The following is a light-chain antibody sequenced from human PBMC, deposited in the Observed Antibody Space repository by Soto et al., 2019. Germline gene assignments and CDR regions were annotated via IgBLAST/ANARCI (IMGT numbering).Light chain of an antibody. Sequence: GDRVTITCWASQSITTFLAWYQQKPGKAPQILIYDASKLEPGVPSRLSGGGSGTEFTLTISSLQPDDFATYYCQQYSTYPLTFGGGTKVDIK. J-gene: IGKJ4*01. CDR2: DAS. V-gene: IGKV1-5*01. CDR1: QSITTF. CDR3: QQYSTYPLT.